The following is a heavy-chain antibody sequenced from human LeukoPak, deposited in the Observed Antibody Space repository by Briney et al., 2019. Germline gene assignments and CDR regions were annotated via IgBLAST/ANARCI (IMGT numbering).Heavy chain of an antibody. CDR1: GFTFSSYA. CDR3: AKTPYLYDSSGYYTSDY. Sequence: GGSLRLSCAASGFTFSSYAMSWVRQAPGKGLDWVSGINGSGDRTYYADSVKGRFTISRDNSKNTLYLQMNSLRAEDTAVYYCAKTPYLYDSSGYYTSDYWGQGTLVTVSS. CDR2: INGSGDRT. J-gene: IGHJ4*02. D-gene: IGHD3-22*01. V-gene: IGHV3-23*01.